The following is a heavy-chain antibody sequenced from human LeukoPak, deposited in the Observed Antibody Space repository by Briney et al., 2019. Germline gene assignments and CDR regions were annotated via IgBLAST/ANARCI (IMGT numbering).Heavy chain of an antibody. CDR1: GFTFSSYS. Sequence: GGSLRLSCAASGFTFSSYSMNWVRQAPGKGLEWVSFIYSDNTHYSDSVKGRFTISRNNSKNTLYLQMNSLRAEDTAVYYCARRAGAYSHPYDYWGQGTLVTVSS. CDR2: IYSDNT. D-gene: IGHD4/OR15-4a*01. CDR3: ARRAGAYSHPYDY. J-gene: IGHJ4*02. V-gene: IGHV3-53*01.